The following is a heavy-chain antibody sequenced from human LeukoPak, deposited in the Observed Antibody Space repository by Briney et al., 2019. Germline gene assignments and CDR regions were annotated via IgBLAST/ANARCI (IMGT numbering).Heavy chain of an antibody. CDR2: INPKSGDS. CDR1: GYTFIGYY. J-gene: IGHJ4*02. D-gene: IGHD7-27*01. Sequence: GASVKVSCKASGYTFIGYYLHWVRQAPGQGLEWIGWINPKSGDSNHAQKFQDRVTMTGDTSISTAYMELSSLRSDDTALYFCARDWGSIKVIADYWGQGTLVTVSS. V-gene: IGHV1-2*02. CDR3: ARDWGSIKVIADY.